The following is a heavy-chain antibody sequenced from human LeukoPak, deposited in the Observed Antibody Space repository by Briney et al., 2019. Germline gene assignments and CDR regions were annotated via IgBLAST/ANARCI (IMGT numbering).Heavy chain of an antibody. V-gene: IGHV4-34*01. CDR2: INHSGGT. CDR3: ARGNYDFWSGYYTTYYFDY. CDR1: GGSFSGYY. Sequence: SETLSLTCAVYGGSFSGYYWSWIRQPPGKGLEWIGEINHSGGTNYNPSLKSRVTISVDTSKNQFSLKLSSVTAADTAVYYCARGNYDFWSGYYTTYYFDYWGQGTLVTVSS. D-gene: IGHD3-3*01. J-gene: IGHJ4*02.